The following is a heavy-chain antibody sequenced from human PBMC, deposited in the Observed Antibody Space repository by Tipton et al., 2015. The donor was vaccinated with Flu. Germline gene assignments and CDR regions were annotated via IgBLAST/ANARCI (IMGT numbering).Heavy chain of an antibody. Sequence: TLSLTCTVSGGSISSYYWSWIRQPAGKGLEWIGRIYSGGNTDYNPSLKSRVTMSVDTSRNQFSLKVMSVTVADTAVYYCARDTPGGMPWGYYDLWGRGTLVTVSS. CDR1: GGSISSYY. J-gene: IGHJ4*02. CDR2: IYSGGNT. V-gene: IGHV4-4*07. D-gene: IGHD7-27*01. CDR3: ARDTPGGMPWGYYDL.